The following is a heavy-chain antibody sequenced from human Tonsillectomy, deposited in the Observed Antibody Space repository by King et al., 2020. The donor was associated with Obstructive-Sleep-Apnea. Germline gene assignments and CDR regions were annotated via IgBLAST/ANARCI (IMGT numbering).Heavy chain of an antibody. CDR1: GFTFDDYA. J-gene: IGHJ3*02. Sequence: VQLVESGGGLVQPGRSLRLSCAASGFTFDDYAMHWVRQAPGKGLEWVSGISWNSGSIGYADSVKGRFTISRDNAKNSLYLQMNSLRAEDTALYYCAKDPLVLRYFDWLSSVGPDAFDIWGQGTMVTVSS. V-gene: IGHV3-9*01. CDR3: AKDPLVLRYFDWLSSVGPDAFDI. CDR2: ISWNSGSI. D-gene: IGHD3-9*01.